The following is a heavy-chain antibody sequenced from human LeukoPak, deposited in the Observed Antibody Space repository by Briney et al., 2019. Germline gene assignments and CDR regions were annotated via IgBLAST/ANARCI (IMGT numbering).Heavy chain of an antibody. Sequence: ETLSLTCAVYGGSFSGYYWSWIRQPPGKGLEWIGEINHSGSTNYRPSLKSRVTISVDTSKNQFSLKLSSVTAADTAVYYCARGGIKDYWGQGTLVTVSS. CDR3: ARGGIKDY. CDR2: INHSGST. V-gene: IGHV4-34*01. CDR1: GGSFSGYY. J-gene: IGHJ4*02. D-gene: IGHD5-24*01.